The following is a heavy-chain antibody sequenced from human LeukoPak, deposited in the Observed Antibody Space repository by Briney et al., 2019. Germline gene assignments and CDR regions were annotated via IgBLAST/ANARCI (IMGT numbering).Heavy chain of an antibody. J-gene: IGHJ4*02. CDR2: ISDSGVTT. Sequence: GGSLRLSCAASGFTFSSSAMSWVRQAPGKGLEWVSAISDSGVTTYYADSVKGRFTVSRDNSKDTLYLQMNSLRAEDTALYYCAKEGPPSSGWPFDYWGQGTLVTVSS. D-gene: IGHD6-19*01. V-gene: IGHV3-23*01. CDR1: GFTFSSSA. CDR3: AKEGPPSSGWPFDY.